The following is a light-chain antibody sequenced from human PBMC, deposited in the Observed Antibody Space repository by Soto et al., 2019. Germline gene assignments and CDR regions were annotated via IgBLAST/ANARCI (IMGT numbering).Light chain of an antibody. CDR1: QSPSSH. CDR2: AAS. V-gene: IGKV3-11*01. CDR3: QQRSSAIT. J-gene: IGKJ5*01. Sequence: EIGITQSPATLSVSPGEGATLSCRASQSPSSHLAWFQQRPAQAPRPLTYAASNRATGIPARFSGRGSGTDFTLTISSLEPEDFAVYYCQQRSSAITFGQGTRLEI.